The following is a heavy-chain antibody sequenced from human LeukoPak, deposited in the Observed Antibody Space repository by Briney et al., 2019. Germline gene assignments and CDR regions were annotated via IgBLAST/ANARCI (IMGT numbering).Heavy chain of an antibody. J-gene: IGHJ6*02. Sequence: GGSLRLSCAASGFTFSSSAMNWVRQAPGKGLEWVSSINNVGSHIYYAGSVRGRFTISRDNSKNTLYLQMNSLRAEDTAVYYCARGRWSSLGNYYYGMDVWGQGTTVTVSS. CDR1: GFTFSSSA. V-gene: IGHV3-21*01. D-gene: IGHD4-23*01. CDR2: INNVGSHI. CDR3: ARGRWSSLGNYYYGMDV.